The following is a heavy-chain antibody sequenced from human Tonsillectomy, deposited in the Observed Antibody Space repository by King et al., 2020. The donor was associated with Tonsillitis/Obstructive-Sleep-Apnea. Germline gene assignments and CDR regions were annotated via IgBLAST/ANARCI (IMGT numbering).Heavy chain of an antibody. D-gene: IGHD4-17*01. CDR1: GFTFSTYA. CDR2: IIGSGGRT. Sequence: VQLVESGGGLVQPGGSLRLSCAASGFTFSTYAMSWVRQAPGKGLEWVSGIIGSGGRTSYTDSVKGRSTISRDNSKNTLYLQMNSLRVEDTAVYFCAKMTTQNDAFDIWGQGTMVTVSS. J-gene: IGHJ3*02. V-gene: IGHV3-23*04. CDR3: AKMTTQNDAFDI.